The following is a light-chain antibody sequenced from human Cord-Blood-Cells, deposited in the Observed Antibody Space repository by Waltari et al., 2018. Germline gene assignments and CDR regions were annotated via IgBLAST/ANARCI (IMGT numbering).Light chain of an antibody. Sequence: QSALTQPASVSGSPGQSITLSCTGTSSDVGSYNLVSWYQQHPGKAPKLMIYEGSKRPSRVSNRFSGSKSGNTASLTISGLQAEDEADYYCCSYAGSSYVFGTGTKVTVL. V-gene: IGLV2-23*01. CDR3: CSYAGSSYV. J-gene: IGLJ1*01. CDR1: SSDVGSYNL. CDR2: EGS.